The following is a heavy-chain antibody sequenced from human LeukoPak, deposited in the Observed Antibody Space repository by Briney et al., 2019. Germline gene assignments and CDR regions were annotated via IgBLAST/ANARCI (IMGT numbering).Heavy chain of an antibody. CDR3: ARDSGQLAPWGYHDAFDI. V-gene: IGHV1-69*13. CDR2: IIPIFGTA. Sequence: SVKVSCKASGGTFSSYAISWVRQAPGQGLEWMGGIIPIFGTANYAQKFQGRVTITADESTSTAYMELSSLRSEDTAVYYCARDSGQLAPWGYHDAFDIWGQGTMITVSS. CDR1: GGTFSSYA. D-gene: IGHD6-13*01. J-gene: IGHJ3*02.